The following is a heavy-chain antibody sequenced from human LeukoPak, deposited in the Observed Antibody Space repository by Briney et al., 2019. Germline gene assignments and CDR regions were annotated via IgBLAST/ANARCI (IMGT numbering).Heavy chain of an antibody. V-gene: IGHV4-59*02. D-gene: IGHD3-10*01. J-gene: IGHJ4*02. CDR3: ARGHYGPGIGTYPN. CDR2: IYYSGST. CDR1: GFSVISNY. Sequence: TGGSLRLSCAASGFSVISNYMNWVRQAPGKGLEWIGYIYYSGSTSYNPSLKSRVTISLDTSKNQFSLKLSSVTAADTAVYYCARGHYGPGIGTYPNWGQGTLVTVSA.